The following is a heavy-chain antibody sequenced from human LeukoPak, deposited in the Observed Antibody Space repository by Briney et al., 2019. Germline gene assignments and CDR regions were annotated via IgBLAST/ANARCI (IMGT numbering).Heavy chain of an antibody. D-gene: IGHD3-22*01. CDR2: VSNNVGST. J-gene: IGHJ4*02. Sequence: GGSLRLSCSASGFTFGNYAMHWVRQAPGKGLEYVSTVSNNVGSTYNADSVKGRFTISRDNSKNTLYLQMRSLRIEDTAMYYCVKAALQYYYDTSGSFDYWGQGTLVTVSS. CDR1: GFTFGNYA. CDR3: VKAALQYYYDTSGSFDY. V-gene: IGHV3-64D*09.